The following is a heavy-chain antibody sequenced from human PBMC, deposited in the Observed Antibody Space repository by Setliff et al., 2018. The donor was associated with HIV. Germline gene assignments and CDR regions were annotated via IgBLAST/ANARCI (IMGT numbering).Heavy chain of an antibody. J-gene: IGHJ4*02. CDR3: ARHWDPPWGWFEN. Sequence: SQALSLTCAISGESVASNSAAWNWMSQSPSRGLEWLGRTYYRSQWYNDYAVSVKSRITFNPDTSKNQFSLKLSSVTAADTAVYYCARHWDPPWGWFENWGQGTLVTVSS. CDR1: GESVASNSAA. V-gene: IGHV6-1*01. CDR2: TYYRSQWYN. D-gene: IGHD7-27*01.